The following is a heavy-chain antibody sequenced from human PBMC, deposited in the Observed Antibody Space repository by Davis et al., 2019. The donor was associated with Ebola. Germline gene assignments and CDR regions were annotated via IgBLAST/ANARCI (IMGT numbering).Heavy chain of an antibody. CDR2: IIPIFGTA. D-gene: IGHD1-26*01. CDR3: ARGLFGIGRVGLGY. J-gene: IGHJ4*02. V-gene: IGHV1-69*06. Sequence: SVKVSCKASGGTFSSYAISWVRQAPGQGLEWMGGIIPIFGTANYAQKFQGRVTMTEDTSTDTAYMELSSLRSEDTAVYYCARGLFGIGRVGLGYWGQGTLVTVSS. CDR1: GGTFSSYA.